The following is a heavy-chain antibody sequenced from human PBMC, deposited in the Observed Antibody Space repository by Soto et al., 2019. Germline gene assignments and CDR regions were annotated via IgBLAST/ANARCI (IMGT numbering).Heavy chain of an antibody. CDR1: GFTFSSYD. Sequence: QMRLVESGGSVVQPGRSLRLTCVASGFTFSSYDMHWVRQAPGKGLEWVAFISFDGSNKFYADSVKGRFTVSRDLSNNTLYLQMVSLRPEDTAMYYCTKGGEYPGGPFDVWGQGTVVTVSS. D-gene: IGHD3-16*01. V-gene: IGHV3-30*18. CDR2: ISFDGSNK. J-gene: IGHJ3*01. CDR3: TKGGEYPGGPFDV.